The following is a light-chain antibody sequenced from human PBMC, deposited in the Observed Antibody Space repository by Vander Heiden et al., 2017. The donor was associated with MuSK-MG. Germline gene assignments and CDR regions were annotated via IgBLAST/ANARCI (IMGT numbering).Light chain of an antibody. J-gene: IGLJ2*01. CDR2: YDR. CDR1: NIEAAS. V-gene: IGLV3-21*04. Sequence: YVVPQPPSLSVAPGKTASITCGGDNIEAASVHWYQQRPGQAPVLIIYYDRDRPSGIPERFSGSNSGNTATLTISRVEAGDEADYYCQLWDSATDQAVFGGGTKLTVL. CDR3: QLWDSATDQAV.